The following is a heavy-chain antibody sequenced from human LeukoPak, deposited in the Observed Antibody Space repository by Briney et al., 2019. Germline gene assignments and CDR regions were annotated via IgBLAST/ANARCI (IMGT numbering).Heavy chain of an antibody. CDR3: ARDVELGYCSGGSCTGSRWFDP. Sequence: SETLSLTCTVSGGSISSGDYYWSWIRQPPGKGLEWIGYIYYSGSTYYNPSLKSRVTISVDTSKNQFSLKLSSVTAADTAVYYCARDVELGYCSGGSCTGSRWFDPWGQGTLVTVPS. J-gene: IGHJ5*02. D-gene: IGHD2-15*01. CDR2: IYYSGST. CDR1: GGSISSGDYY. V-gene: IGHV4-30-4*08.